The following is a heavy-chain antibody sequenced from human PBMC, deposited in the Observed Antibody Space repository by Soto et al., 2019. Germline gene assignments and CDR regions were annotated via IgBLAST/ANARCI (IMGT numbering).Heavy chain of an antibody. CDR1: GDSVSNSGYY. CDR3: ARGSTGQGRDWLDP. D-gene: IGHD6-13*01. J-gene: IGHJ5*02. Sequence: QLLLQESGPGLVKPSETLSLTCTVSGDSVSNSGYYWGWIRQSPGKRLEWIGSVSFSGSKYYNPSLRSRVTFSVDTSKTLISLKLRSVTAAATAVYYCARGSTGQGRDWLDPWGQGTLVTVSS. V-gene: IGHV4-39*01. CDR2: VSFSGSK.